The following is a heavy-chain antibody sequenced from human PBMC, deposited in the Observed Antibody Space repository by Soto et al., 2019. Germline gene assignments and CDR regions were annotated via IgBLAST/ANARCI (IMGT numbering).Heavy chain of an antibody. V-gene: IGHV3-7*05. CDR3: AKALSAIPGDS. D-gene: IGHD2-2*01. CDR2: IKQDGSEK. Sequence: EVQLVESGGGLVQSGGSLRLSCAASGFTVSSYWMSWVRQGPGKGPEWVANIKQDGSEKYYVDSVQGRFTISRDNAKNSLYLQMTSLRAEDTAVYHCAKALSAIPGDSWGQGTLVTVSS. J-gene: IGHJ4*02. CDR1: GFTVSSYW.